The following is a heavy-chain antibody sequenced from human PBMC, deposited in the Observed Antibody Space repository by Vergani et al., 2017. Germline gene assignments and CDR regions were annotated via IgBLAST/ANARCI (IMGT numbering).Heavy chain of an antibody. V-gene: IGHV1-46*03. CDR3: ARGPPLNVFFDY. CDR1: GYPFTGYY. D-gene: IGHD1-14*01. CDR2: ISPDGFST. J-gene: IGHJ4*02. Sequence: QVQLVQSGAEVKKPGASVKVSCKASGYPFTGYYIHWVRQAPEQGLEWVGVISPDGFSTFYAQKFQGRVTITRDTSTSTDYVEVTSLRSDDTTVYYCARGPPLNVFFDYWGQGTLVTVSS.